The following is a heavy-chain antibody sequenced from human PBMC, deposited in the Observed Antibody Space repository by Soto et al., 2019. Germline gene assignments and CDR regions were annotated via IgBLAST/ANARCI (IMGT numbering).Heavy chain of an antibody. CDR1: EGTFNSYA. Sequence: QAQVVQSGAEVRKPGSSVKLSCKASEGTFNSYAIAWVRQAPGQGLEWMGGIIPYYKTLNYAQKFQDRVTITADDSTNTVYMELSSLRSDDTAVYFCASGASRWYPYFFDSWAQGTLVTVS. CDR2: IIPYYKTL. CDR3: ASGASRWYPYFFDS. D-gene: IGHD6-13*01. J-gene: IGHJ4*02. V-gene: IGHV1-69*01.